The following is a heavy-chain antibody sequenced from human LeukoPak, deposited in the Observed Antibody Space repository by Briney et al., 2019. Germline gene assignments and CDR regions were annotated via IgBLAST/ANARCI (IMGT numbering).Heavy chain of an antibody. D-gene: IGHD6-13*01. V-gene: IGHV3-7*01. CDR2: IKQDGSEK. CDR1: GFTFSSYW. Sequence: PGGSLRLSCAASGFTFSSYWMSWVRQAPGKGLEWVANIKQDGSEKYYVDSVKGRFTISRDNAKNSLYLQINSLRAEDTAVYYCARLSYLGIAAAGSTFDIWGQGTMVTVSS. CDR3: ARLSYLGIAAAGSTFDI. J-gene: IGHJ3*02.